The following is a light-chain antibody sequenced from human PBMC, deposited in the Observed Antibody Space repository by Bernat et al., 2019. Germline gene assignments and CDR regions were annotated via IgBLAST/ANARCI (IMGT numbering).Light chain of an antibody. V-gene: IGKV2-28*01. CDR2: LRS. Sequence: DIVMTQSPLSLPVTPGEPASIACRSSQSLLQSNGYNYLHWYLQKPGQSPQLLLYLRSIRASGVPDRFSGSGSGTDFTLKISRVEAEDVGLYYCMQALQTPITFGQGTRLDIK. J-gene: IGKJ5*01. CDR3: MQALQTPIT. CDR1: QSLLQSNGYNY.